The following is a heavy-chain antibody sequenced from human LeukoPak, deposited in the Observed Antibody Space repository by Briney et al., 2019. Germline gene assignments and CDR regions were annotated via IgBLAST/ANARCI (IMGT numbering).Heavy chain of an antibody. CDR3: ARGWLGSGLDY. CDR2: TYYSPKWYK. D-gene: IGHD6-19*01. V-gene: IGHV6-1*01. Sequence: SQTLSLTFAISGDSVSIDSAAWSWIRQSPSRGLEWLGRTYYSPKWYKDYAVSVKSRITLNPDTSKNQFSLLLNSVTPEDTAVYYCARGWLGSGLDYWGQGTLVTVSS. J-gene: IGHJ4*02. CDR1: GDSVSIDSAA.